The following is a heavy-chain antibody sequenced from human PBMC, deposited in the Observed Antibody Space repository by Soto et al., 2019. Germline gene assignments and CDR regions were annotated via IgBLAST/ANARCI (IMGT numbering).Heavy chain of an antibody. J-gene: IGHJ4*02. CDR2: IDGSGATK. Sequence: EVQLLESGGGLVQPGGSLRLSCGVSGFTFNDFEMNWVRQAPGKGPEWLAYIDGSGATKKYADSVRGRFTISRANPNNSLFLQMSRLGAAATAIYYCARGFGRLNYWGPGTLVSVSS. CDR1: GFTFNDFE. V-gene: IGHV3-48*03. CDR3: ARGFGRLNY. D-gene: IGHD3-10*01.